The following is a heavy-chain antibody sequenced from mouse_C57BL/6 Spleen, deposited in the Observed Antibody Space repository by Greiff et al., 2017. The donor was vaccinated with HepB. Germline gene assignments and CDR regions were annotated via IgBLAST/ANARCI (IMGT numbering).Heavy chain of an antibody. D-gene: IGHD1-1*01. V-gene: IGHV10-1*01. CDR3: VRPPNYYGSSYEHFDV. Sequence: EVKLVESGGGLVQPKGSLKLSCAASGFSFNTYAMNWVRQAPGQGLEWVARIRSKSNNYATYYADSVKDRFTISRDDSESMLYLQMNNLKTEDTAMYYCVRPPNYYGSSYEHFDVWGTGTTVTVSS. J-gene: IGHJ1*03. CDR2: IRSKSNNYAT. CDR1: GFSFNTYA.